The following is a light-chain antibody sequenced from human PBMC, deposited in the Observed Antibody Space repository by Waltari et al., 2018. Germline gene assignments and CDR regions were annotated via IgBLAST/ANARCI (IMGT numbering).Light chain of an antibody. V-gene: IGKV1D-13*01. CDR3: QQFNNYPRT. Sequence: AIQLTQSPSSLSASVGDRVIITCRASQGISSALAWYQQKPGKAPKLLIYEASSLESGVPSRFSGGGSGTDFTLTISSLQPEDFATYYCQQFNNYPRTFGQGTKVEIK. CDR1: QGISSA. J-gene: IGKJ1*01. CDR2: EAS.